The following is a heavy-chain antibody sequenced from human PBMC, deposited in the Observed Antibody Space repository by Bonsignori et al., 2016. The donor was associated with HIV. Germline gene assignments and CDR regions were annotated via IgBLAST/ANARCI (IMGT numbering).Heavy chain of an antibody. CDR1: DDISGDYY. Sequence: SETLSLTCTVSDDISGDYYWSWIRQSAGKGLEWIGRIYSSGATIYNPSLGSRVTMSVDTSKNQFSLNLKSVTAADTALYYCARGHRLRGYTYSSFFDSWSQGTLVTVSS. CDR3: ARGHRLRGYTYSSFFDS. J-gene: IGHJ4*02. D-gene: IGHD2-2*02. V-gene: IGHV4-4*07. CDR2: IYSSGAT.